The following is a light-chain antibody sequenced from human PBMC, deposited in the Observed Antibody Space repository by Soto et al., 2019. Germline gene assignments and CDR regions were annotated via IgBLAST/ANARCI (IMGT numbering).Light chain of an antibody. CDR1: SSNIGAGYD. Sequence: QAVVTQPPSVSGAPGQRVTISCTGSSSNIGAGYDVHWYQQLPGTAPKLLIFGNNNRPSEVPDRFSGSKSGTSASLAITGLQAEDEADYYCQSYDSSLSGWVFGGGTKVTVL. J-gene: IGLJ3*02. CDR3: QSYDSSLSGWV. V-gene: IGLV1-40*01. CDR2: GNN.